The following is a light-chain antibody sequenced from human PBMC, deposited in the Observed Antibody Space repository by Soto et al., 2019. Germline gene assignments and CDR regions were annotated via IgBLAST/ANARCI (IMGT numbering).Light chain of an antibody. CDR3: QQSYSTPWT. Sequence: DIQMTQSPSSLSAPVGDRVTITCRASQSISSYLNWYHQKPGKAPKLLIYAASSLQIGVPSRFSGSGSGTDFTLTISSLQPEDFATYYGQQSYSTPWTFGQGTKVDIK. CDR2: AAS. V-gene: IGKV1-39*01. CDR1: QSISSY. J-gene: IGKJ1*01.